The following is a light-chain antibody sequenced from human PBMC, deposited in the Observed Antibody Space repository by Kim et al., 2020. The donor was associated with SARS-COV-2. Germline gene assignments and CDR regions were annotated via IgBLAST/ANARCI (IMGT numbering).Light chain of an antibody. CDR3: HQLSSHPFT. V-gene: IGKV1-9*01. J-gene: IGKJ4*01. CDR2: SAS. CDR1: QDIGNY. Sequence: GSVGDRVTITCRATQDIGNYLAWYQHRPGKAPRLLIQSASTLHSGIPSRFRGSGSGTEFTLTLSSLQPEDFATYYCHQLSSHPFTFGGGTKVDIK.